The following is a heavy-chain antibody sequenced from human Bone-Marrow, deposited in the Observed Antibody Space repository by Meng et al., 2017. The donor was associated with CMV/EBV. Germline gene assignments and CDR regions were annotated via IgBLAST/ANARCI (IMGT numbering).Heavy chain of an antibody. CDR1: GDSVRNSGHY. V-gene: IGHV4-39*07. J-gene: IGHJ4*02. CDR2: LFHSGGT. Sequence: SETLSLTCTVSGDSVRNSGHYWAWIRQPPGKGLEWIGSLFHSGGTYYSPSLESRVTMSIDTSKNQFFLNLKSVSAADTAIYYCAREGADVDTTMAGDHWGPGTMVIVS. D-gene: IGHD5-18*01. CDR3: AREGADVDTTMAGDH.